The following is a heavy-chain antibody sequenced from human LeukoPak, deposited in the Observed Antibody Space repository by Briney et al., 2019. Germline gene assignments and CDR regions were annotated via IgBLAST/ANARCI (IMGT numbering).Heavy chain of an antibody. V-gene: IGHV3-48*01. CDR3: AKDGDSSGYRAFDI. CDR2: ISSGSRTI. CDR1: GFTFSSYS. Sequence: GGSLRLSCAASGFTFSSYSMNWVRQAPGKGLEWVSYISSGSRTIYYADSVKGRFTISRDNAKNSLYLQMNSLRAEDTAFYYCAKDGDSSGYRAFDIWGQGTMVTVSS. D-gene: IGHD3-22*01. J-gene: IGHJ3*02.